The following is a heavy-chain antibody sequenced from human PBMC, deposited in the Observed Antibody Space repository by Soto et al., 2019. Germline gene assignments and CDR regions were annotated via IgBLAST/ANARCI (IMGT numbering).Heavy chain of an antibody. CDR3: ALSYCAGGLYRNAI. V-gene: IGHV1-69*13. Sequence: SVKVSCKASGGTFSSYAINWVRQAPGQGLEWMGRIIPVFDTTNYAQTFQGRVTITADESTSTAYMELSSLRSEDTAVYYCALSYCAGGLYRNAIWSRG. CDR2: IIPVFDTT. D-gene: IGHD2-8*02. CDR1: GGTFSSYA. J-gene: IGHJ3*02.